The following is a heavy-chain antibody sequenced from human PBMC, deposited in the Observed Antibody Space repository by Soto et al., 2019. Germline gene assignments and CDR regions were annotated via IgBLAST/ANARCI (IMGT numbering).Heavy chain of an antibody. Sequence: SETLSLTCAVSGGSISSGGYSWSWIRQPPGKGLEWIGYIYHSGSTYYNPSLKSRVTMSVDTSKNQFSLRLISVTAADTAKYFCAREGNLGRWLQPLDFWGQGTLVTVSS. D-gene: IGHD5-12*01. CDR3: AREGNLGRWLQPLDF. CDR2: IYHSGST. J-gene: IGHJ4*02. CDR1: GGSISSGGYS. V-gene: IGHV4-30-2*01.